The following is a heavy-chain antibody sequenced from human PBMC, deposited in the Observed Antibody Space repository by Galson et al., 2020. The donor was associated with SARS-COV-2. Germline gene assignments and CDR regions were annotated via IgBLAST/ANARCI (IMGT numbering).Heavy chain of an antibody. CDR1: GFTFDLYS. CDR2: ISSRSDYI. J-gene: IGHJ6*02. Sequence: GGSLRLSCEVSGFTFDLYSMNWVRQAPGKGLEWVSAISSRSDYIYYADSLKGRFTISRDNAKNSLYLQMNNLRAEDTAVYYCARDASLAMFGLDVWGQGTTVTVSS. CDR3: ARDASLAMFGLDV. V-gene: IGHV3-21*01. D-gene: IGHD3-16*02.